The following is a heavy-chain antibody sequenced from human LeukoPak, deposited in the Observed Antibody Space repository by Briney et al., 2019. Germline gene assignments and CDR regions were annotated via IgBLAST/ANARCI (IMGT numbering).Heavy chain of an antibody. CDR1: GSIFTSHG. Sequence: GASVKVSCKASGSIFTSHGLSWVRQAPGQGLGWMGWINIYKGNTTYAQKFQGRVTMTTDTSTSTAYMQLRSLRSDDTAVYYCARKSSGWYGYFDLWGRGTLVTVSS. J-gene: IGHJ2*01. V-gene: IGHV1-18*01. D-gene: IGHD6-13*01. CDR3: ARKSSGWYGYFDL. CDR2: INIYKGNT.